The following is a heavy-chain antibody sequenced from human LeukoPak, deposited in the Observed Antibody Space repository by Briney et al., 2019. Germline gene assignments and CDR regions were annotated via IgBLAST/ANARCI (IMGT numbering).Heavy chain of an antibody. D-gene: IGHD3-22*01. CDR3: ARGYDSSGYFSV. CDR2: IDTNTGNP. V-gene: IGHV7-4-1*02. CDR1: GYTFSSNA. J-gene: IGHJ4*02. Sequence: ASVKVSCKASGYTFSSNAINWVRQAPGQGLEWMGWIDTNTGNPTYAQGFTGQFVFSLDTSVSTAYLQISSLKAEDTAEYFCARGYDSSGYFSVWGQGTLVTVSS.